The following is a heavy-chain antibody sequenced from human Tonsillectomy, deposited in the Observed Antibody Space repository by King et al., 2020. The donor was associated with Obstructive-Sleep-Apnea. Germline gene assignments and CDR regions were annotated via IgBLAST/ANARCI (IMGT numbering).Heavy chain of an antibody. Sequence: VQLQESGPGLVKPSETLSLTCTVSGGSISSYYWSWIRQPPGKGLEWIGYIYYSGSTNYNPSLKSRVTISVDTSKNQFSLKLSSVTAADTAVYYCARRHWSGGSCYRSDWYFDLWGRGTLVTVSS. CDR3: ARRHWSGGSCYRSDWYFDL. CDR1: GGSISSYY. V-gene: IGHV4-59*08. D-gene: IGHD2-15*01. CDR2: IYYSGST. J-gene: IGHJ2*01.